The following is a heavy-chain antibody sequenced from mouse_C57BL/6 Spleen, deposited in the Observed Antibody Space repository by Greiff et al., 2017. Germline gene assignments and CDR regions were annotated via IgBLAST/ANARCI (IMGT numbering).Heavy chain of an antibody. V-gene: IGHV5-4*01. CDR3: ASNGNFSFDY. Sequence: EVHLVESGGGLVKPGGSLKLSCAASGFTFSSYAMSWVRQTPEKRLEWVATISDGGSYTYYPDNVKGRFTISRDNAKNNLYLQMSHLKSEDTAMYDCASNGNFSFDYWGQGTTLTVSS. J-gene: IGHJ2*01. D-gene: IGHD2-1*01. CDR1: GFTFSSYA. CDR2: ISDGGSYT.